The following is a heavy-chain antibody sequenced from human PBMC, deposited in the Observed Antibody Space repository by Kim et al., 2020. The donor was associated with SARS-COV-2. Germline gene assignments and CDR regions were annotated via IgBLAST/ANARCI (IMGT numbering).Heavy chain of an antibody. Sequence: GRFTNSRDNAKKTLYLQMNSLRAEDTAVYYCAREVDYDILTGYYHDAFDIWGQGTMVTVSS. V-gene: IGHV3-64*04. J-gene: IGHJ3*02. CDR3: AREVDYDILTGYYHDAFDI. D-gene: IGHD3-9*01.